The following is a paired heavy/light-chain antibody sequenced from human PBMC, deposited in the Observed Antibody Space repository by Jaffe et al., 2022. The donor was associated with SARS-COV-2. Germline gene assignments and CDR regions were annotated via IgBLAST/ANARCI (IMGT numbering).Heavy chain of an antibody. CDR1: GYTFTSYD. J-gene: IGHJ6*02. Sequence: QVQLVQSGAEVKKPGASVKVSCKASGYTFTSYDINWVRQATGQGLEWMGWMNPNSGNTGYAQKFQGRVTMTRNTSISTAYMELSSLRSEDTAVYYCARGGPYCSSTSCYPNRSHPNYYYGMDVWGQGTTVTVSS. V-gene: IGHV1-8*01. CDR2: MNPNSGNT. D-gene: IGHD2-2*01. CDR3: ARGGPYCSSTSCYPNRSHPNYYYGMDV.
Light chain of an antibody. CDR1: NIGSKN. CDR3: QVWDSSTAK. Sequence: SYELTQPLSVSVALGQTARITCGGNNIGSKNVHWYQQKPGQAPVLVIYRDSNRPSGIPERFSGSNSGNTATLTISRAQAGDEADYYCQVWDSSTAKFGGGTKLTVL. J-gene: IGLJ3*02. V-gene: IGLV3-9*01. CDR2: RDS.